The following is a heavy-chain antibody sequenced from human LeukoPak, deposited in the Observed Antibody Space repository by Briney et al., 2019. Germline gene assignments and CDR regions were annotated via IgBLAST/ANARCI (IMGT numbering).Heavy chain of an antibody. CDR3: ARGTRRGYLTLYYFDY. Sequence: SETMSLTCAVYGGSFSGYYWSWIRQPPGKGLEWIGEINHSGSTNYNPSLKSRVTISVDTSKNRFSLKLSSVTAADTAVYYCARGTRRGYLTLYYFDYWGQGTLVTVSS. CDR1: GGSFSGYY. D-gene: IGHD5-12*01. J-gene: IGHJ4*02. V-gene: IGHV4-34*01. CDR2: INHSGST.